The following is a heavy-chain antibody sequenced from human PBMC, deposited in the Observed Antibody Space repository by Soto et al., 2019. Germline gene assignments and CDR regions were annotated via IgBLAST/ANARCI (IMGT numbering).Heavy chain of an antibody. V-gene: IGHV3-23*01. D-gene: IGHD3-10*01. CDR1: GFIFSNYG. Sequence: EVQLLESGGGLVQPGGSLRLSCEASGFIFSNYGLTWVRQFPGEGLEWVSTISGGVPSTYYADSVKGRFTMSRDNSKKTVYLQMNSLRVEDTAIYFCAQDLFLVRGDFDSWGQGTLVTVSS. J-gene: IGHJ4*02. CDR3: AQDLFLVRGDFDS. CDR2: ISGGVPST.